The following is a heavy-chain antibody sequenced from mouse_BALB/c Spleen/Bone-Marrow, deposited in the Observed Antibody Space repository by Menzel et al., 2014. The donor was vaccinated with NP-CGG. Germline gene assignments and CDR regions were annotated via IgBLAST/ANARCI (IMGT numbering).Heavy chain of an antibody. J-gene: IGHJ2*01. CDR3: GRGDDYDGDFDR. CDR1: GYSFTGYF. CDR2: INPYNGDT. D-gene: IGHD2-3*01. Sequence: VQLQQSGPELVKPGASVKISCKASGYSFTGYFMSWVKQSHGKSLEWIGRINPYNGDTFYNQKFKGKATLTVDKSSSTAHMELLSLTSEDSAVYYCGRGDDYDGDFDRWGQGTTLTVSS. V-gene: IGHV1-37*01.